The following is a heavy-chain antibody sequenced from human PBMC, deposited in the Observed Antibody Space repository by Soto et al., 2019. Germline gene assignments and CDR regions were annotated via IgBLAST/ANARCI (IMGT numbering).Heavy chain of an antibody. V-gene: IGHV1-69*13. Sequence: ASMKVSCKASGGTFSSYAISWVRQAPGQGLEWMGGIIPIFGTANYAQKFQGRVTITADESTSTAYMELSSLRSEDTAVYYCAGYYGSGSYEPDYFDYWGQGTLVTVSS. CDR1: GGTFSSYA. CDR3: AGYYGSGSYEPDYFDY. D-gene: IGHD3-10*01. CDR2: IIPIFGTA. J-gene: IGHJ4*02.